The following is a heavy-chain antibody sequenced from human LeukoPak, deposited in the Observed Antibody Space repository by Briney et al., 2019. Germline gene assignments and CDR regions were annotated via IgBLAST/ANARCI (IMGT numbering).Heavy chain of an antibody. CDR3: ARRIALRRKFDY. Sequence: SETLSLTCAVYGGSFSGYYWGWIRQPPGKGLEWIGEINHSGSTNYNPSLKSRVTISVDTSKNQFSLKLSSVTAADTAVYYCARRIALRRKFDYWGQGTLVTVSS. D-gene: IGHD6-6*01. J-gene: IGHJ4*02. CDR1: GGSFSGYY. V-gene: IGHV4-34*01. CDR2: INHSGST.